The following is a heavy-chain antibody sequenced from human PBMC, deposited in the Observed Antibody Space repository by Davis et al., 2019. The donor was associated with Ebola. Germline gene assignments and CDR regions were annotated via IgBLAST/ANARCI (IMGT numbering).Heavy chain of an antibody. Sequence: ASVQVSCKASGYTFTSYYMHWVRQAPGQGREWMGIINPSGGSTSYAQKFQGRVTMTRETSTSTVYMELSGLRSEDTAVYYCARSTIFGVVPNHWGQGTLVTVSS. J-gene: IGHJ5*02. D-gene: IGHD3-3*01. CDR2: INPSGGST. V-gene: IGHV1-46*01. CDR1: GYTFTSYY. CDR3: ARSTIFGVVPNH.